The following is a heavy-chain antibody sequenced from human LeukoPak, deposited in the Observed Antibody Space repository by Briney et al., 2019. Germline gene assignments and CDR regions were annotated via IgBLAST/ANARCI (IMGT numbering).Heavy chain of an antibody. CDR3: AKVRNIVVVPAANFDY. V-gene: IGHV3-23*01. D-gene: IGHD2-2*01. Sequence: QPGGSLRLSCAASGFTFSSYAMSWVRQAPGKGLEWVSAISGSGGSTYYADSVKGRFTISRDKSKNTLYLQMNSLRAEDTAVYYCAKVRNIVVVPAANFDYWGQGTLVTVSS. CDR1: GFTFSSYA. CDR2: ISGSGGST. J-gene: IGHJ4*02.